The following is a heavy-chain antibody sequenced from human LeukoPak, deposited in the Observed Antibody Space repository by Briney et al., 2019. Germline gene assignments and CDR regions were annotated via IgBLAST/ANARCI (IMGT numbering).Heavy chain of an antibody. J-gene: IGHJ4*02. CDR1: GVTFNNDV. CDR3: ALGLGIAAAELDY. D-gene: IGHD6-13*01. CDR2: IIPMFGTA. V-gene: IGHV1-69*06. Sequence: SVKVSCKASGVTFNNDVITWVRQAPGQGLECMGGIIPMFGTANYAQKVQGRVTITADKSTNTAYMELSSLTSEDTAVYYCALGLGIAAAELDYWGQGTLVTVSS.